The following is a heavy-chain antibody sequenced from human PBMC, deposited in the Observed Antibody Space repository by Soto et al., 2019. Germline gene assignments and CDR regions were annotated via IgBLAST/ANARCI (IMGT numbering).Heavy chain of an antibody. Sequence: GGSLRLSCAASGFPVSTNDMSWVRQAPGKGLEWVSVIYTGGSTYYEDSVKGRFTISRDNSKNTLSLQMNSLRAEDTAVYYCARFKRPHTSKIDAFDIWGQGTMVTVSS. CDR1: GFPVSTND. CDR3: ARFKRPHTSKIDAFDI. V-gene: IGHV3-53*01. J-gene: IGHJ3*02. CDR2: IYTGGST.